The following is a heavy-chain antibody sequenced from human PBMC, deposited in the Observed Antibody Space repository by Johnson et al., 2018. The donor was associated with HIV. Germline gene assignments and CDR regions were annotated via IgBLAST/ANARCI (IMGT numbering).Heavy chain of an antibody. V-gene: IGHV3-9*01. Sequence: VQLVESGGGLVQPGRSLRLSCAASGFTFDDYAMHWVRQAPGKGLEWVSGISWNSGNIGYADSVKGRFTISRDNSKNTLYLQMNSLRAEDTAVYYCAKTEDRGYRMETGAFDIWGQGTMVTVSS. CDR1: GFTFDDYA. D-gene: IGHD5-18*01. CDR3: AKTEDRGYRMETGAFDI. J-gene: IGHJ3*02. CDR2: ISWNSGNI.